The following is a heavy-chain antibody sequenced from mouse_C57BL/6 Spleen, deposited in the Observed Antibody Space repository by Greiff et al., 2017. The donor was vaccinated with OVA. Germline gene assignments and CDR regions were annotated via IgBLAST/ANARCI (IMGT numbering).Heavy chain of an antibody. Sequence: QVQLQQSGAELVKPGASVKMSCKASGYTFTSYWITWVKQRPGQGLEWIGDIYPGSGSTNYNEKFKSKATLTVDTSSSTAYMQLSSLTSEDSAVYYCARVYYDYDYAMDYWGQGTSVTVSS. CDR3: ARVYYDYDYAMDY. CDR2: IYPGSGST. CDR1: GYTFTSYW. V-gene: IGHV1-55*01. D-gene: IGHD2-4*01. J-gene: IGHJ4*01.